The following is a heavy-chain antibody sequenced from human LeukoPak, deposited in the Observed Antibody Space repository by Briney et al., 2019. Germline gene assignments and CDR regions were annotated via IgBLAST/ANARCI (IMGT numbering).Heavy chain of an antibody. CDR1: GFTFSTYT. Sequence: GGSLRLSCAASGFTFSTYTMNWVRQAPGKGLEWVSSIPASGTYSHHADSVKGRFTISRDNAKNSLYLDMDNLRAEDTAVYYCVRRDSRDYWGQGTLVTVSS. CDR3: VRRDSRDY. D-gene: IGHD6-13*01. J-gene: IGHJ4*02. CDR2: IPASGTYS. V-gene: IGHV3-21*01.